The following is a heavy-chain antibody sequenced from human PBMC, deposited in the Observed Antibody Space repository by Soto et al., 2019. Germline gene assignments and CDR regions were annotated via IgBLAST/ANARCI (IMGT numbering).Heavy chain of an antibody. V-gene: IGHV4-34*01. J-gene: IGHJ4*02. D-gene: IGHD4-17*01. CDR2: INPSGST. CDR1: GGSLSGYY. Sequence: QVHLQQWGAGLLKPSETLSLTCAVYGGSLSGYYWSRIRQPPGKGLEWIGEINPSGSTNYTPSLKSRVTLSGDTPKNQFSLRLTSVTAADTAVYYCARGRDGGAANWGQGTLVTVSS. CDR3: ARGRDGGAAN.